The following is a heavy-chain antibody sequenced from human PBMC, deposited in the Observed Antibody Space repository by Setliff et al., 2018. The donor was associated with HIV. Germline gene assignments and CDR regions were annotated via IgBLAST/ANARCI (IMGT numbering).Heavy chain of an antibody. J-gene: IGHJ2*01. CDR3: ARGHHFYWYFDL. CDR1: GYSFTTYG. Sequence: ASVKVSCKASGYSFTTYGISWVRQAPGQGLEWVGWISVYNGQTLYAQKVQVRITVTMDIPKDTAYMELRGLTPDDTAVYYCARGHHFYWYFDLWGPGTLVTVSS. V-gene: IGHV1-18*01. CDR2: ISVYNGQT.